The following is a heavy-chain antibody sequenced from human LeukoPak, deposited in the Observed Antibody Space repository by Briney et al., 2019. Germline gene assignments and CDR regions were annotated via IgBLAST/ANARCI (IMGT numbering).Heavy chain of an antibody. Sequence: GGTLRLSYEASGFTFSSYGMSWVRQAPGKGLEWGSYISSSGSTIYYADSVKGRFTISRDNAKNSLYLQMNSLRAEDTAVYYCAELGITMIGGVWGKGTTVTISS. J-gene: IGHJ6*04. D-gene: IGHD3-10*02. CDR2: ISSSGSTI. CDR1: GFTFSSYG. V-gene: IGHV3-48*04. CDR3: AELGITMIGGV.